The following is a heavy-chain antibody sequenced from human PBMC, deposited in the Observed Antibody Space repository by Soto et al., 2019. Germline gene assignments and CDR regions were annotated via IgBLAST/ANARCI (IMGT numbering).Heavy chain of an antibody. CDR3: ASAPGFNLFDS. CDR2: IFYGGST. J-gene: IGHJ4*02. V-gene: IGHV4-39*01. D-gene: IGHD5-12*01. CDR1: GGSFSSSTYY. Sequence: QLQLQESGPRLVKPAETLSLTCIVSGGSFSSSTYYGGGIRQPPGKGLEWIGSIFYGGSTYYNQSLKSRVTLPVDTSKNRFSLKLSSVTAADTAVYYCASAPGFNLFDSWGQGTLVTVSS.